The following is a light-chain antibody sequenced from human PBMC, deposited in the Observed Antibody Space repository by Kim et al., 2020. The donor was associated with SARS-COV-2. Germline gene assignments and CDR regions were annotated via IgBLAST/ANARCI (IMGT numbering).Light chain of an antibody. V-gene: IGKV3-20*01. CDR2: GAS. Sequence: EIVLTQSPGTLSLSPGERATLSCRASQSINNNFLAWYQQKPGQAPRLLIYGASNRATGIPDRFSGSGSETDFTLTVSRLEPEDSAVYFCQQYHASPETFGQGTKVEIK. CDR1: QSINNNF. CDR3: QQYHASPET. J-gene: IGKJ1*01.